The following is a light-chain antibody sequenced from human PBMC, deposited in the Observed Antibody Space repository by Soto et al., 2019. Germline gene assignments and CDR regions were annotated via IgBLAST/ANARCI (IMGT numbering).Light chain of an antibody. V-gene: IGKV3-20*01. CDR1: QSVGGSS. J-gene: IGKJ5*01. Sequence: ETVLTQSPGTLSLSPGERATVSRRASQSVGGSSLAWYQQRPGQAPRLLIYDTSKRATGIPDRFSGSGSGTDFTLTISRLEPEDFAVYYCQQYGSSLITFGQGTRLEIK. CDR2: DTS. CDR3: QQYGSSLIT.